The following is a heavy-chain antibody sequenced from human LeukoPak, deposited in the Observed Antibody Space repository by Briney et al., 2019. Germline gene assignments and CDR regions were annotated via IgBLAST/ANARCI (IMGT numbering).Heavy chain of an antibody. J-gene: IGHJ5*02. CDR3: ARHRTGSYPVGFDP. Sequence: TTSETLSLTCTVSGGSIGSIVYYWAWIRQPPGKGLEWIGSIYYSGSTYYNPSLKSRLSISVETSKNQFSLKLSSVTAADTAVYYCARHRTGSYPVGFDPWGQGTLVTVSS. D-gene: IGHD1-26*01. V-gene: IGHV4-39*01. CDR2: IYYSGST. CDR1: GGSIGSIVYY.